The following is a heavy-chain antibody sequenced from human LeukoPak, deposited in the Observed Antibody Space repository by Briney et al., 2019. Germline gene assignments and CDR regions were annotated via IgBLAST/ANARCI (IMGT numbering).Heavy chain of an antibody. CDR3: ARGVEPLAANTLAY. J-gene: IGHJ4*02. CDR2: LYSDGNK. Sequence: GGSLRLSCAASGFTVITNDMTWVSQAPGKGLEWVSVLYSDGNKKYADSVQCRFTISRDSSMNTLYLEMNSLSPDDTAVYYCARGVEPLAANTLAYWGQGTLVTVSS. V-gene: IGHV3-53*01. D-gene: IGHD1-14*01. CDR1: GFTVITND.